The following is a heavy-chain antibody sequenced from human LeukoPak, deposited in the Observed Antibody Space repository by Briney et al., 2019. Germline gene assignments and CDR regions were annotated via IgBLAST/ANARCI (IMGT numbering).Heavy chain of an antibody. J-gene: IGHJ6*03. D-gene: IGHD6-13*01. CDR2: IYYSGST. CDR3: ARRGIAALGGYYYYMDV. Sequence: TASETLSLTCTVSGGSISSYYWSWIRQPPGKGLEWIGYIYYSGSTNYNPSLKSRVTISVDTSKNQFSLKLSSVTAADTAVYYCARRGIAALGGYYYYMDVWAKGTTVTVSS. V-gene: IGHV4-59*12. CDR1: GGSISSYY.